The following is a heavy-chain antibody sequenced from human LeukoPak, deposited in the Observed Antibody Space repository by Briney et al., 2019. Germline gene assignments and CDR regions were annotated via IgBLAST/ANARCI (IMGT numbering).Heavy chain of an antibody. CDR3: ARDVGGFGELFHY. D-gene: IGHD3-10*01. Sequence: GGSLRLSCAASGFTFSSYSMNWVRQAPGKGLEWVSSISSSSSYIYYADSVKGRFTISRDNAKNSLYLQMNSLRAEDTAVYYCARDVGGFGELFHYWGQGTLVTVSS. CDR2: ISSSSSYI. CDR1: GFTFSSYS. J-gene: IGHJ4*02. V-gene: IGHV3-21*01.